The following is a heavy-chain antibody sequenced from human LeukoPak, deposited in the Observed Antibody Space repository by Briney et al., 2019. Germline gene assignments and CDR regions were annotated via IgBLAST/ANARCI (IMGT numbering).Heavy chain of an antibody. CDR2: IYYIGST. CDR1: GGSISSGDYY. J-gene: IGHJ6*03. Sequence: SETLSLTCTVSGGSISSGDYYWSWIRQPPGKGLEWIGYIYYIGSTYYNPSLKSRVTISVDTSKNQFSLKLSSVTAADTAVYYCARGGGYYDILTGYSPYYYYYMDVWGKGTTVTVSS. D-gene: IGHD3-9*01. V-gene: IGHV4-30-4*08. CDR3: ARGGGYYDILTGYSPYYYYYMDV.